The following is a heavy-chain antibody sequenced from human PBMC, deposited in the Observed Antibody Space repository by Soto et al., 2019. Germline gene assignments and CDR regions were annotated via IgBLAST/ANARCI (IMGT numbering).Heavy chain of an antibody. CDR3: ARNPPTRASAGREDY. J-gene: IGHJ4*02. CDR1: GYTFTSYG. D-gene: IGHD6-13*01. Sequence: QVQLVQSGAEVKKPGASVKVSCKASGYTFTSYGISWVRQAPGQGLEWMGWISAYNGNTNYAQKLRARVTITTDTSTSTAYMALRSLRSDDTAVYYTARNPPTRASAGREDYWGQGTVVTVSS. V-gene: IGHV1-18*01. CDR2: ISAYNGNT.